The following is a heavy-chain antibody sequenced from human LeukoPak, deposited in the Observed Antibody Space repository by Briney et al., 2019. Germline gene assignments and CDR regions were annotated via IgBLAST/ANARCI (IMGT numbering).Heavy chain of an antibody. J-gene: IGHJ4*02. CDR1: GFTFSDYY. V-gene: IGHV3-11*01. D-gene: IGHD5-18*01. CDR2: ISSGSITV. Sequence: KPGGSLRLSCAASGFTFSDYYMSWIRQAPGKGLEWVSYISSGSITVYYADSVKGRFTVSRDNAKNSLYLRMNSLRAEDTAVYYCIPRTPTPELWFNFDYWGQGTLVTVSS. CDR3: IPRTPTPELWFNFDY.